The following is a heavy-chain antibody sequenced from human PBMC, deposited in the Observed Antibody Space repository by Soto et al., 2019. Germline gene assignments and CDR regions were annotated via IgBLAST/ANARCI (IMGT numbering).Heavy chain of an antibody. CDR1: GGSISSSSYY. V-gene: IGHV4-39*01. J-gene: IGHJ4*02. CDR2: IYYSGST. CDR3: ARRRVAVVDY. Sequence: SETLSLTCTFSGGSISSSSYYWGWIRQPPGKGLEWIGSIYYSGSTYYNPSLKSRVTISVDTSKNQFSLKLSSVTAADTAVYYCARRRVAVVDYWGQGTLVTVSS. D-gene: IGHD6-19*01.